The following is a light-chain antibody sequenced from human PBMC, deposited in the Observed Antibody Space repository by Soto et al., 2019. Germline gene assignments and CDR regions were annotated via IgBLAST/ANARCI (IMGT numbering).Light chain of an antibody. V-gene: IGKV3-11*01. Sequence: DIVLPQSPATLSLSAXERATLSCRASQSVRGYLAWYQQKPGQAPRLLMYDASNRASGIPARFSGSGSGTAYTLTISSLEPEEFAIYYCQQRSTWPESFGQGTKVDI. CDR2: DAS. J-gene: IGKJ1*01. CDR1: QSVRGY. CDR3: QQRSTWPES.